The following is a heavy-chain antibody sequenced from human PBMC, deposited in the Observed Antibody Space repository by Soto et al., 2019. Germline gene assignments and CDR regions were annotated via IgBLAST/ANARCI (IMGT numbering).Heavy chain of an antibody. CDR1: GFTFSSYG. CDR2: ISYDGSNK. V-gene: IGHV3-30*03. CDR3: ASERGNRIYYYYGMEV. Sequence: QVQLVESGGGVVQPGRSLRLSCAASGFTFSSYGMHWVRQAPGKGLEWVAVISYDGSNKYYADSVKGRFTISRDNSKNTLYLQMNSLRAEDTAVYYCASERGNRIYYYYGMEVWGQGTTVTVSS. D-gene: IGHD2-15*01. J-gene: IGHJ6*02.